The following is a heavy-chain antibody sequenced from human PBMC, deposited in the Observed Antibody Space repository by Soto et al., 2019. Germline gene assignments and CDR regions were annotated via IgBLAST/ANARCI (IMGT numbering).Heavy chain of an antibody. CDR2: TYYRSKWFN. Sequence: LSQTLSLTCAISGDSVSTNSVTWNWIRQSPSRGLEWLGRTYYRSKWFNDYAVSVKGRITINPDTSNNQLSLQLNSVTPDDTDEIFCVRLIGNSWLDSWGQGTLVTFS. V-gene: IGHV6-1*01. CDR1: GDSVSTNSVT. CDR3: VRLIGNSWLDS. D-gene: IGHD2-8*01. J-gene: IGHJ5*01.